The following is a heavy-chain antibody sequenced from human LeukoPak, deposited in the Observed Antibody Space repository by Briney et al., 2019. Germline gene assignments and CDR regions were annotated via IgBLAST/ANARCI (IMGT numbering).Heavy chain of an antibody. V-gene: IGHV4-59*01. CDR2: IYYSGST. CDR3: ARDGYDGWFDP. D-gene: IGHD5-12*01. CDR1: GGSISSYY. Sequence: SETLSLTCTVSGGSISSYYWSWIRQPPGKGLEWIGYIYYSGSTNYNPSLKSRVTISVDTSKNQFSLKLSSVTAADTVVYYCARDGYDGWFDPWGQGTLVTVSS. J-gene: IGHJ5*02.